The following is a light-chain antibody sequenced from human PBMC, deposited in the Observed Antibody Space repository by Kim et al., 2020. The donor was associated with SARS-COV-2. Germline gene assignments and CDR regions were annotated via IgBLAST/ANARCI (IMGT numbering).Light chain of an antibody. J-gene: IGLJ2*01. Sequence: SYELTQPPSVSVAPGKTARITCGGTSIGSKGVHWYQQKPGQAPVLVISYDSVRPSGIPERFSGSNSGNTATVTIIRVEAGDEADYYCQVWDSSDDHRVVFGGGTQLTVL. CDR1: SIGSKG. CDR3: QVWDSSDDHRVV. CDR2: YDS. V-gene: IGLV3-21*04.